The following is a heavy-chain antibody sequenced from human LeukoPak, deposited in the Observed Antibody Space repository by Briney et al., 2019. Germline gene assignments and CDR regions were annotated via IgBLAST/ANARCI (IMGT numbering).Heavy chain of an antibody. V-gene: IGHV4-4*02. CDR3: ARQNFKRWLVRHYYYYYMDV. D-gene: IGHD6-19*01. J-gene: IGHJ6*03. CDR1: GGSISSNNW. CDR2: IYHSGST. Sequence: SGTLSLTCAVSGGSISSNNWWSWVRQPPGKGLEWIGEIYHSGSTIYNPSLKSRVTISVDTSKNQFSLKLSSVTAADTAVYYCARQNFKRWLVRHYYYYYMDVWGKGTTVTVSS.